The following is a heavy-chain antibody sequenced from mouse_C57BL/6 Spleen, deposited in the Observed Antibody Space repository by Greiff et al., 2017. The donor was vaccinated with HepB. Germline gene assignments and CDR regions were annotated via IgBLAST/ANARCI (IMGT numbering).Heavy chain of an antibody. CDR2: ISNGGGST. V-gene: IGHV5-12*01. CDR3: ASPLYYDYDGGLAY. J-gene: IGHJ3*01. CDR1: GFTFSDYY. D-gene: IGHD2-4*01. Sequence: EVHLVESGGGLVQPGGSLKLSCAASGFTFSDYYMYWVRQTPEKRLEWVAYISNGGGSTYYPDTVKGRFTISRDNAKNTLYLQMSRLKSEDTAMYYCASPLYYDYDGGLAYWGQGTLVTVSA.